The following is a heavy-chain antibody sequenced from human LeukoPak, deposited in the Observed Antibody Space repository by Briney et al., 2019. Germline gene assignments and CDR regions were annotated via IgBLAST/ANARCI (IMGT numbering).Heavy chain of an antibody. D-gene: IGHD3-22*01. CDR2: IYYSGSP. CDR1: GGSISSSSYY. CDR3: ASYYYDSSGSFDY. J-gene: IGHJ4*02. Sequence: SETLSLTCTVSGGSISSSSYYWGWIRQPPGKGLEWIGSIYYSGSPYYNPSLKSRVTISVDTSKNQFSLKLSSVTAADTAVYYCASYYYDSSGSFDYWGQGTLVTVSS. V-gene: IGHV4-39*07.